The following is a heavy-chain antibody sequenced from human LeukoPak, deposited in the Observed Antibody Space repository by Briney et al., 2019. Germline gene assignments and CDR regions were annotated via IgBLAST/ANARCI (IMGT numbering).Heavy chain of an antibody. D-gene: IGHD3-10*01. Sequence: SETLSLTCTVSGGSISSYYWSWIRQPPGKGLEWIGYIYYSGSTNYNPSLKSRVTISVDTSKNQFSLKLSSVTAADTAVYYCARASYYYASETYYSAYYFDYWGQGTLVTVSS. CDR1: GGSISSYY. J-gene: IGHJ4*02. V-gene: IGHV4-59*01. CDR2: IYYSGST. CDR3: ARASYYYASETYYSAYYFDY.